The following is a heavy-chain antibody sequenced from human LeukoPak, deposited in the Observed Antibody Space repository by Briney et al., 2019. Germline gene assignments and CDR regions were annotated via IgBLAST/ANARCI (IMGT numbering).Heavy chain of an antibody. V-gene: IGHV3-48*01. J-gene: IGHJ4*02. D-gene: IGHD2-2*01. CDR1: GFTFSSYS. CDR3: ATREQYQLLDFDY. Sequence: PRGSLRLSCAASGFTFSSYSMNWVRQAPGKGLEWVSYISSSSSTIYYADSVKGRFTISRDNAKNSLYLQMNSLRAEDTAVYYCATREQYQLLDFDYWGQGTLVTVSS. CDR2: ISSSSSTI.